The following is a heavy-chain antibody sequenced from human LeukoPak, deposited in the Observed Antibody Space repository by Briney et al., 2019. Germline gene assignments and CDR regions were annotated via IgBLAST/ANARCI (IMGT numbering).Heavy chain of an antibody. CDR1: GFTFSSYS. J-gene: IGHJ4*02. CDR3: ARDQGIAAAGTLRYFDY. Sequence: GGSLRLSCAASGFTFSSYSMNWVRQAPGKGLEWVSYISSSSSPIYYADSVKGRFTISRDNAKSSLYLQMNSLGAEDTAVYYCARDQGIAAAGTLRYFDYWGQGTLVTVSS. CDR2: ISSSSSPI. V-gene: IGHV3-48*01. D-gene: IGHD6-13*01.